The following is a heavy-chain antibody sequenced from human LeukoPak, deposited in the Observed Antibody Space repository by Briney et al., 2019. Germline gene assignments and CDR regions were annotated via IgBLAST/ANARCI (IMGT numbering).Heavy chain of an antibody. V-gene: IGHV3-20*04. D-gene: IGHD6-13*01. J-gene: IGHJ4*02. Sequence: GGSLRLSCAASGFTFDDYGMSWVRQAPGEGLEWVSGINWNGGSTGYADSVKGRFTISRDNAKNSLYLQMNSLRAEDTALYYCARVSGGQQLGDFDCWGQGTLVTVSS. CDR3: ARVSGGQQLGDFDC. CDR2: INWNGGST. CDR1: GFTFDDYG.